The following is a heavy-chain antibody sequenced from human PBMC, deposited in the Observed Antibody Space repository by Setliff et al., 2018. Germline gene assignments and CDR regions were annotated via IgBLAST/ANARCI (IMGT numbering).Heavy chain of an antibody. CDR3: ARRGYSHDSSDYDRRKVFDYFDF. V-gene: IGHV3-53*01. CDR2: IYSSGNT. Sequence: PGESLKISCAASGFTVSNAYMSWVRQAPGKGLEWVSIIYSSGNTAYTDSVKGRFTISRDTSKNTVYLQMNNVTVDDTAVYFCARRGYSHDSSDYDRRKVFDYFDFWGQGAQVTVSS. J-gene: IGHJ4*02. D-gene: IGHD3-22*01. CDR1: GFTVSNAY.